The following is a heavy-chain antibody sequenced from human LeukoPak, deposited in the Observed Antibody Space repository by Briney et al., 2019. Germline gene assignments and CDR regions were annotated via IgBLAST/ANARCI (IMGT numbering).Heavy chain of an antibody. CDR1: GFTLSSYD. CDR2: ISSSSNYI. D-gene: IGHD6-19*01. CDR3: ARGTLGAWGW. J-gene: IGHJ4*02. Sequence: GGSLRLSSAASGFTLSSYDMNWVRQAPGNGLELVSSISSSSNYIHYAASVKGRFTISRDNAKNSLYLQMSSLRAEDTAVYFGARGTLGAWGWWGQGTLVTVSS. V-gene: IGHV3-21*01.